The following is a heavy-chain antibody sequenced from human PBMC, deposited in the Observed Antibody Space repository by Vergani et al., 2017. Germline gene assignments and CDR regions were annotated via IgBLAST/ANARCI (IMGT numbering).Heavy chain of an antibody. J-gene: IGHJ5*02. CDR1: GFTFSSYS. Sequence: EVQLVESGGGLVQPGGSLRLSCAASGFTFSSYSMNWVRQAPGKGLEWVSVIYSGGSTYYADSVKGRFTISRDNSKNTLYLQMNSLRAEDTAVYYCARGHSSGYYASDWFDPWGQGTLVTVSS. D-gene: IGHD3-22*01. CDR3: ARGHSSGYYASDWFDP. V-gene: IGHV3-66*01. CDR2: IYSGGST.